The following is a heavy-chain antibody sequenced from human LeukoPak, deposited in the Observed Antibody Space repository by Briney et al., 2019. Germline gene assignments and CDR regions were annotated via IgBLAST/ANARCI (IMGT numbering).Heavy chain of an antibody. V-gene: IGHV4-28*01. Sequence: PDTLSLTRAMSVYSIRSDNWWGWFRQPPGKGLKWIGYIYNRGSTYYNPSLKSRVTMSVDTSKTQFSLKLSSVTALDTAVYYCARNSESIVGALDYWGEGTLVTVSS. CDR2: IYNRGST. D-gene: IGHD1-26*01. CDR1: VYSIRSDNW. CDR3: ARNSESIVGALDY. J-gene: IGHJ4*02.